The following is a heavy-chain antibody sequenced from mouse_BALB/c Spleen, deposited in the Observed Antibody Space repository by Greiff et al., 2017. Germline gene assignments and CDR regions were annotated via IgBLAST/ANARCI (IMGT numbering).Heavy chain of an antibody. Sequence: VQLQQPGAELVRPGASVKLSCKASGYTFTSYWMNWVKQRPEQGLEWIGRIDPYDSETHYNQKFKDKAILTVDKSSSTAYMQLSSLTSEDSAVYYSASNDGSSCRFDYWSQGTTLTVSS. CDR2: IDPYDSET. D-gene: IGHD1-1*01. CDR1: GYTFTSYW. V-gene: IGHV1-74*01. J-gene: IGHJ2*01. CDR3: ASNDGSSCRFDY.